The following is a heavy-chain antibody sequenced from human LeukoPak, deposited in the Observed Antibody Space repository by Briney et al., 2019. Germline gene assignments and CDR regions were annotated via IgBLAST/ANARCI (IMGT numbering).Heavy chain of an antibody. CDR2: ISADNGNT. J-gene: IGHJ5*02. CDR1: GYTFTTYG. V-gene: IGHV1-18*01. CDR3: ARDLGKSRDRKWFDP. Sequence: ASVKVSCKASGYTFTTYGISWVRQAPGQGLEWMGWISADNGNTNYAQKFQGRVTMTTDTSTSTAYMELRSLRSDDTAVYYRARDLGKSRDRKWFDPWGQGTLVTVSS.